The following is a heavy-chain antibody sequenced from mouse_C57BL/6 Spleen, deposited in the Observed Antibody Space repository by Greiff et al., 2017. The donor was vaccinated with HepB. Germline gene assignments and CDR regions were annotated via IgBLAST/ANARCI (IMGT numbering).Heavy chain of an antibody. CDR2: IDPEDGET. D-gene: IGHD1-1*01. J-gene: IGHJ1*03. CDR3: ARGGSSYWYFDV. Sequence: VHVKQSGAELVKPGASVKLSCTASGFNIKDYYMHWVEQRTEQGLEWIGRIDPEDGETKYAPKFQGKATITADTSTNTAYLQRSSLTSEDTAVYYCARGGSSYWYFDVWGTGTTVTVSS. V-gene: IGHV14-2*01. CDR1: GFNIKDYY.